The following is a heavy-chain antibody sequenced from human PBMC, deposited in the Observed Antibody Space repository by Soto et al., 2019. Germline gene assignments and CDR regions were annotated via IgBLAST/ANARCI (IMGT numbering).Heavy chain of an antibody. Sequence: WRTLRLSCAASGFTFSSCAMRWVRQAPGQGQEWVSAISGSCGSTYYAGSGTGCFTTSRGKSRISLDTSMNSLCAEDTAVSYFATDVIFTGHLGGRYYYGMDIWGQGTSVTVSS. J-gene: IGHJ6*02. CDR3: ATDVIFTGHLGGRYYYGMDI. V-gene: IGHV3-23*01. CDR2: ISGSCGST. CDR1: GFTFSSCA. D-gene: IGHD3-9*01.